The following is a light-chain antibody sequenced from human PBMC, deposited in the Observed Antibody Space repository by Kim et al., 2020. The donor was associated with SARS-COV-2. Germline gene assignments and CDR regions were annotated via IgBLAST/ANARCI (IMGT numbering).Light chain of an antibody. CDR1: SLRSYY. Sequence: GQTVRITCQGDSLRSYYASWYQQKPGQAPVLVIYGKNNRPSGIPDRFSGSSSGNTASLTITGAQAEDEADYYCNSRDSSGDHVVFGGGTKLTVL. CDR2: GKN. J-gene: IGLJ2*01. V-gene: IGLV3-19*01. CDR3: NSRDSSGDHVV.